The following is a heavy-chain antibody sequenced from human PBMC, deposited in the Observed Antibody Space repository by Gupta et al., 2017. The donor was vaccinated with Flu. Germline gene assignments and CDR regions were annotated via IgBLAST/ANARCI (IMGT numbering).Heavy chain of an antibody. Sequence: QVQLVESGGGVVQPGKSLRLSCVASGFSFGTYGMYWVRQAPGKGLEWVAVVSHDGGQNNYAESVKGRFTISRDNGKSTLYLEMNSLRSEDTALYYCAKDRVRRSSGYGMDLWGQGTTVTVSS. CDR1: GFSFGTYG. V-gene: IGHV3-30*18. D-gene: IGHD2-2*01. CDR3: AKDRVRRSSGYGMDL. J-gene: IGHJ6*02. CDR2: VSHDGGQN.